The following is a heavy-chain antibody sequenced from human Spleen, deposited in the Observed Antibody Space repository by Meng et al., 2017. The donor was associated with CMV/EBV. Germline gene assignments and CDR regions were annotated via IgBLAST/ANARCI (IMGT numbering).Heavy chain of an antibody. D-gene: IGHD3-10*01. CDR3: ARDRGPIYYFDS. CDR2: IYRSGST. V-gene: IGHV4-4*02. Sequence: GSLRLSCTVSGDSISSSTWWSWVRQPPGQGLEWIGEIYRSGSTNYNPSLKSRVTISLDSSNNQFSLMLTSVTAADTAIYYCARDRGPIYYFDSWGPGILVTVSS. J-gene: IGHJ4*02. CDR1: GDSISSSTW.